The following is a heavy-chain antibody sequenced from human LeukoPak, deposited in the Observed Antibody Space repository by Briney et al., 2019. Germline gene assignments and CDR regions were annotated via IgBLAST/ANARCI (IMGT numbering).Heavy chain of an antibody. CDR2: IYYSGST. CDR1: GGSISSSSYY. Sequence: SETLSLTCTVSGGSISSSSYYWGWLRQPPGKGLEWIGSIYYSGSTYYNPSLKSRVTISVDTSKNQFSLKLSSVTAADTAVYYCARHVDPPNWFDPWGQGTLVTVSS. D-gene: IGHD5-24*01. J-gene: IGHJ5*02. V-gene: IGHV4-39*01. CDR3: ARHVDPPNWFDP.